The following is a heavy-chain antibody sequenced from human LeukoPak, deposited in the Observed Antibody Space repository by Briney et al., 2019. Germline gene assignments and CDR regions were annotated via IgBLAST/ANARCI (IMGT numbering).Heavy chain of an antibody. V-gene: IGHV1-2*02. D-gene: IGHD2-2*01. CDR2: INPNSGGT. CDR1: GYTFTGYY. CDR3: ARGDCSSTSCRDNWFDP. Sequence: GSVTVSCKASGYTFTGYYMHWVRQAPGQGLEWMGWINPNSGGTNYAQKFQGRVTMTRDTSISTAYMELSRLRSDDTAVYYCARGDCSSTSCRDNWFDPWDQGTLPTVSS. J-gene: IGHJ5*02.